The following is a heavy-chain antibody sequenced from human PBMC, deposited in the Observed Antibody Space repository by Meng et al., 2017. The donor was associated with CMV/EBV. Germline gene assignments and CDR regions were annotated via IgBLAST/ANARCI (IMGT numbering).Heavy chain of an antibody. D-gene: IGHD2-2*01. CDR1: GCSISSSSYY. CDR2: IYYSGST. CDR3: ARHGRVVPAAYNWFDP. V-gene: IGHV4-39*01. Sequence: GSLRPSGPVPGCSISSSSYYWGWIRQPPGRGLEWIGSIYYSGSTYHNPSLKSRVTISVDTSKIQFSLKLSSVTAADTAVYYCARHGRVVPAAYNWFDPWGQGTLVTVSS. J-gene: IGHJ5*02.